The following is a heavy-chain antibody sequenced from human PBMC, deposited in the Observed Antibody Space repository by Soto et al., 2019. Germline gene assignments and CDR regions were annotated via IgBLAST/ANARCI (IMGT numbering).Heavy chain of an antibody. J-gene: IGHJ4*02. D-gene: IGHD5-12*01. V-gene: IGHV4-61*08. CDR3: AREGNLGRWLQPLDF. CDR1: GGSISSGGYS. CDR2: IHYNGNT. Sequence: SETLSLTCAASGGSISSGGYSWSWIRQPPGKGLEWIGNIHYNGNTKYNPSLKSRVSMSVDTSKNQFSLRLISVTAADTAKYFCAREGNLGRWLQPLDFWGQGTLVTVSS.